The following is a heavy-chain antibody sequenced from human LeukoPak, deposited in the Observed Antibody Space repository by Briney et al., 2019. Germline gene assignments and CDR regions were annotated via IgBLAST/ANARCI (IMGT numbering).Heavy chain of an antibody. V-gene: IGHV4-31*03. J-gene: IGHJ4*02. CDR2: IYYSGST. D-gene: IGHD2-15*01. CDR1: GGSISSGGYY. Sequence: SSQTLSLTCTVSGGSISSGGYYWSWIRQHPGKGLEWIGYIYYSGSTYYNPSLKSRVTISVDTSKNQFSLKLSSVTAADTAVYYCARGPGAGYCSGGSCYLGGLDFDYWGRGTLVTVSS. CDR3: ARGPGAGYCSGGSCYLGGLDFDY.